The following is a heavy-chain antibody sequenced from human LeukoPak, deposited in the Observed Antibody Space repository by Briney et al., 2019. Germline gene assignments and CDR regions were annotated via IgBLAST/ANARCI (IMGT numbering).Heavy chain of an antibody. CDR1: GGSISSGDYY. J-gene: IGHJ4*02. D-gene: IGHD4-11*01. V-gene: IGHV4-39*01. Sequence: SETLSLTCTVSGGSISSGDYYWVWIRQPPGKGLEWIGSIYYSGSTYYNPSLKSRVTISVDTSKNQFSLKLSSVTAADTAVYYCARLRPHYSNYDLGYFDYWGQGTLVTVSS. CDR2: IYYSGST. CDR3: ARLRPHYSNYDLGYFDY.